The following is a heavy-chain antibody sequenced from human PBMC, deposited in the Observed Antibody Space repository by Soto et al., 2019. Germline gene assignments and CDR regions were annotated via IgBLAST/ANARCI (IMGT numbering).Heavy chain of an antibody. D-gene: IGHD3-10*01. CDR1: GGSISSSSYY. Sequence: ASETLSLTCTVSGGSISSSSYYWGWIRQPPGKGLEWIGSIYYSGSTYYNPSLKSRVTISVDTSKNQFSLKLSSVTAADTAVYYCARLPTMVRGVPWAWFDPWGQGTLVTVS. CDR3: ARLPTMVRGVPWAWFDP. CDR2: IYYSGST. J-gene: IGHJ5*02. V-gene: IGHV4-39*01.